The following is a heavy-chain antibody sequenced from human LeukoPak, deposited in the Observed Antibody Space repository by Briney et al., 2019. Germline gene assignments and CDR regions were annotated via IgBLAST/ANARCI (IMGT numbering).Heavy chain of an antibody. D-gene: IGHD3-10*01. V-gene: IGHV4-31*03. Sequence: SETLSLTCTVSGGSISSGGYYWSWIRQHPGKGLEWIGYIYYSGSTYYNPSLKSRVTISVDTSKNQFSLKLSSVTAADTAVYYCARDAAGAYGSGSHPGAFDIWGQGTMVTVSS. CDR2: IYYSGST. J-gene: IGHJ3*02. CDR1: GGSISSGGYY. CDR3: ARDAAGAYGSGSHPGAFDI.